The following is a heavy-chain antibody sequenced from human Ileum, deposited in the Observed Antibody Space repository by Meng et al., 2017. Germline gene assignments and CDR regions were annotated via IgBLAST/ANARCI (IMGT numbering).Heavy chain of an antibody. CDR2: IYTSGST. V-gene: IGHV4-61*02. D-gene: IGHD1-26*01. CDR1: AGSISSGSYS. Sequence: QVQLHASGPGLVKPSQTPSLTCTVSAGSISSGSYSWSCVRQPAGKGLEWIGRIYTSGSTNYNPSLKRRVTISVDTSKNQFSLKLSSVTAADTAVYYCARDKGGATGVFDYWGQGTLVTVSS. CDR3: ARDKGGATGVFDY. J-gene: IGHJ4*02.